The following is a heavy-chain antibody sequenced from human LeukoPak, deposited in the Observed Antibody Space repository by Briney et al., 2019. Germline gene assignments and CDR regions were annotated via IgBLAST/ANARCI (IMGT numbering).Heavy chain of an antibody. CDR2: IYPGDSDT. V-gene: IGHV5-51*01. Sequence: GESLKISCKGSGYSFTSYWIGWVRQMPGKGLEWMGIIYPGDSDTRYSPSFQGQVTISADKSISTAYLQWSSLKASDTAMYYCARKYYDILTGYCLFDYWGQGTLVTVSS. CDR3: ARKYYDILTGYCLFDY. CDR1: GYSFTSYW. D-gene: IGHD3-9*01. J-gene: IGHJ4*02.